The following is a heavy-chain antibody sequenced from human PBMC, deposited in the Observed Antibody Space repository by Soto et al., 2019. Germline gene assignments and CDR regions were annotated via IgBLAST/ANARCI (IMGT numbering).Heavy chain of an antibody. Sequence: SETLSLTCAVYGGSLSGYYWSWIRQPPGKGLEWIGEISHSGSTNYNPSLKSRVTISVDTSKNQFSLKLSSVTAADTAVYYCARGFGTVTTQSQNYGMDVWGQGTTVTVSS. CDR3: ARGFGTVTTQSQNYGMDV. D-gene: IGHD4-17*01. CDR2: ISHSGST. V-gene: IGHV4-34*01. CDR1: GGSLSGYY. J-gene: IGHJ6*02.